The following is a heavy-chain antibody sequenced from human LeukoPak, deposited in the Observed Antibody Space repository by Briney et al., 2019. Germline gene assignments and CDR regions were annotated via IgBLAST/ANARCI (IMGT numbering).Heavy chain of an antibody. V-gene: IGHV1-69*04. CDR1: GGTFSSYA. CDR2: IIPIFGIA. CDR3: ARSVDYYDSSGYLYFDY. D-gene: IGHD3-22*01. J-gene: IGHJ4*02. Sequence: ASVEVSCKASGGTFSSYAISWVRQAPGQGLEWMGRIIPIFGIANYAQKFQGRVTITADKSTSTAYMELSSLGSEDTAVYYCARSVDYYDSSGYLYFDYWGQGTLVTVSS.